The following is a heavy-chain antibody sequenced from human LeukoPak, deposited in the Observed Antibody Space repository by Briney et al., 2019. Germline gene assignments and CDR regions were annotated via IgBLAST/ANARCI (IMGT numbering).Heavy chain of an antibody. D-gene: IGHD3-10*01. CDR3: ARDVGITVVRGTFDY. J-gene: IGHJ4*01. CDR2: INPSGGRT. Sequence: GSVTVSCKASGFTFTSYYMHWVRQAPGQGLEWIGIINPSGGRTRYAQRLRGRVTMTRDTSTSTVYMELSSLRSEDTAVYYCARDVGITVVRGTFDYWGQGTLVTVSS. V-gene: IGHV1-46*01. CDR1: GFTFTSYY.